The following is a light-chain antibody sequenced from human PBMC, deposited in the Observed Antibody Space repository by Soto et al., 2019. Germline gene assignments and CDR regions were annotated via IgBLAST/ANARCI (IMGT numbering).Light chain of an antibody. V-gene: IGLV2-23*01. CDR2: EGS. CDR3: CSYAGSYIFVV. J-gene: IGLJ2*01. CDR1: SSDVGGYIL. Sequence: QSALTQPASVSGSPGQSITISCTGTSSDVGGYILVSWYQQHPGKAPKLMIYEGSKRPSGVSNRFSGSKSGNTASLTISGLQAEDEAHYYCCSYAGSYIFVVFGGGTKLTVL.